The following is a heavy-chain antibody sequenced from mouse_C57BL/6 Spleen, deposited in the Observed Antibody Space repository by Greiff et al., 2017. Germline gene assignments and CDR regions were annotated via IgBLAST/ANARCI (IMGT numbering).Heavy chain of an antibody. V-gene: IGHV1-50*01. D-gene: IGHD1-1*01. J-gene: IGHJ4*01. Sequence: QVQLQQSGAELVKPGASVKLSCKASGYTFTSYWMQWVKQRPGQGLEWIGEIDPSDSYTNYNQKFKGKATLTVDTSSSTAYMQLSSLTSEDSAVYYCARGGSTVRAMDYWGQGTSVTVSS. CDR2: IDPSDSYT. CDR1: GYTFTSYW. CDR3: ARGGSTVRAMDY.